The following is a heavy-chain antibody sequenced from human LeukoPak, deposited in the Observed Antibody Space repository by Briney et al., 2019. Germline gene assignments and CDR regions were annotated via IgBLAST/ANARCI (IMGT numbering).Heavy chain of an antibody. J-gene: IGHJ4*02. CDR3: ARGDWLSQH. Sequence: GGSLRFSCAASGFTFSSYAMHWVRQAPGKGLEYVSAISSNGGSTYYANSVKGRFTISRDNSKNTLYLQMGSLRAEDMAVYYCARGDWLSQHWGQGTLVTVSS. D-gene: IGHD2-21*01. CDR1: GFTFSSYA. CDR2: ISSNGGST. V-gene: IGHV3-64*01.